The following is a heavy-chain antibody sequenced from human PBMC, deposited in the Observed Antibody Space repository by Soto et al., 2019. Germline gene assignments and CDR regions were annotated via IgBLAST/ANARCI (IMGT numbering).Heavy chain of an antibody. Sequence: GGSLRLSCAASGFTFNIYAMNWVRQAPGKGLEWVSGISGSGGSTYYADSVKGRFTISRDNSKNTLYLQLSSLRAEDTAVYFCAKQNDYTSGAHVPFDYWGQGTLVTVSS. D-gene: IGHD6-25*01. CDR3: AKQNDYTSGAHVPFDY. J-gene: IGHJ4*02. CDR2: ISGSGGST. CDR1: GFTFNIYA. V-gene: IGHV3-23*01.